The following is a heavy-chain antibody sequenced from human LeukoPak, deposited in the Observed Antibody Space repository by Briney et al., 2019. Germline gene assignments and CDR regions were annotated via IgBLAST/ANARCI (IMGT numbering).Heavy chain of an antibody. CDR3: TRVGYIDEGIDY. CDR1: GFTFSSYA. Sequence: GGSLRLSCAASGFTFSSYAMSWVRQAPGKGLEWVSAISGSGGSTYYADSVKGRFTISRDNSKNTLYLQMNNLRAEDTAVYYCTRVGYIDEGIDYWGQGTLVTVSS. CDR2: ISGSGGST. D-gene: IGHD5-24*01. V-gene: IGHV3-23*01. J-gene: IGHJ4*02.